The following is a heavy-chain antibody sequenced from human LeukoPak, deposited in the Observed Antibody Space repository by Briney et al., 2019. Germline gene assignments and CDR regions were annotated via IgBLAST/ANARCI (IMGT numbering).Heavy chain of an antibody. CDR2: ISYGGST. D-gene: IGHD2-21*01. V-gene: IGHV4-39*01. J-gene: IGHJ4*02. CDR3: ARQALWFFDH. Sequence: PSETLSLTCTVSGGSISSYYWSWIRQPPGRGLEWIGSISYGGSTYYSPSLESRVTISVDTSKNQFSLKLSSVTAADTAVYYCARQALWFFDHWGQGTLVTVSS. CDR1: GGSISSYY.